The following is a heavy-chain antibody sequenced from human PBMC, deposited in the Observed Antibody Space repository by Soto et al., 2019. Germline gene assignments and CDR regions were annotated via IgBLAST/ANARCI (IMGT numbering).Heavy chain of an antibody. CDR2: ISYDGTYN. CDR1: GSSFSNYG. Sequence: ESGGGVVQPGRSLRLSCAAAGSSFSNYGIHWVRQVPGKGLEWVAVISYDGTYNHYTDSVKGRFTISRDNSKNTVYLQMKSLRAEDTAVYYCAKDRGYYSSSWPSYWGQGTLVTVSS. CDR3: AKDRGYYSSSWPSY. V-gene: IGHV3-30*18. J-gene: IGHJ4*02. D-gene: IGHD6-13*01.